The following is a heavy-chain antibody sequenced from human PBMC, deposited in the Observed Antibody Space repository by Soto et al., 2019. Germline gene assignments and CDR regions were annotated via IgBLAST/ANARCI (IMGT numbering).Heavy chain of an antibody. Sequence: SVKVSCKASGGTFSSYTISWVRQAPGQGLEWMGRIIPILGIANYAQKFQGRVTITADKSTSTAYMELSSLRSEDTAVYYCAREGSRVPKYYFDYWGQGTLVTGTS. J-gene: IGHJ4*02. V-gene: IGHV1-69*02. CDR3: AREGSRVPKYYFDY. CDR1: GGTFSSYT. CDR2: IIPILGIA.